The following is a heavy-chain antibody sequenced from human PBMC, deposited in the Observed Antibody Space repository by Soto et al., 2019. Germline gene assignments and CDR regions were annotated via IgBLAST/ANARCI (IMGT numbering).Heavy chain of an antibody. D-gene: IGHD6-25*01. V-gene: IGHV3-30-3*01. Sequence: QVQLVESGGGVVQPGRSLRLSCAASGFTFSSYAMHWVRQAPGKGLERVAVISYDGSNKYYADSVKGRFTISRDNSKNMLYPQMNRLRADGTAVYYCATEVAATVEDNRFDPWGQGALVTLSS. CDR3: ATEVAATVEDNRFDP. CDR1: GFTFSSYA. J-gene: IGHJ5*02. CDR2: ISYDGSNK.